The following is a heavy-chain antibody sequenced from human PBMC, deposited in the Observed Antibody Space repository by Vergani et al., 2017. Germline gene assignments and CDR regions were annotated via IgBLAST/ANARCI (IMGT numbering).Heavy chain of an antibody. CDR1: GFIFSSHG. D-gene: IGHD4-11*01. CDR3: VGYSNHREGY. J-gene: IGHJ4*02. Sequence: QVQLVEWGGGVVQPGGSLRLSCTASGFIFSSHGMHWVRQAPGKGLEWVAFIRYDGSRRDYGESVKGRFTISRDNAKNSLYLQMISLRVEDTAVYYCVGYSNHREGYWGQGTLVTVSS. CDR2: IRYDGSRR. V-gene: IGHV3-30*02.